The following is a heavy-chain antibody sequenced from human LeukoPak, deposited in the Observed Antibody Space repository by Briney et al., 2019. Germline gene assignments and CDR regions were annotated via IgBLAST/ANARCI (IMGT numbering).Heavy chain of an antibody. Sequence: GGSLRLSCVVSGFTVSSNYMSWVRQAPGQGLEWVSTIYSGTNTHYADSVKGRFTISRDNSKNTVYLEMQSLTAEDTAVYYCARVRGNSGYEYFDFWGQGTLVAVSS. CDR2: IYSGTNT. CDR3: ARVRGNSGYEYFDF. V-gene: IGHV3-53*01. D-gene: IGHD5-12*01. J-gene: IGHJ4*02. CDR1: GFTVSSNY.